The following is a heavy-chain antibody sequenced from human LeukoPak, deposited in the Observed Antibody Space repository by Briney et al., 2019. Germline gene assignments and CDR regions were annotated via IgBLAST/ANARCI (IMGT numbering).Heavy chain of an antibody. J-gene: IGHJ4*02. CDR1: GYTFTSYD. D-gene: IGHD3-3*01. V-gene: IGHV1-8*03. CDR2: MNPNSGNK. CDR3: ASGSFDFWSGYYLDY. Sequence: VSVTVSCKASGYTFTSYDINWVRQATGQGLEWMGWMNPNSGNKGYPQKFQGRVTITRNTSINTAYMELSSLRSEDTAVYYCASGSFDFWSGYYLDYWGRGTLLTVSS.